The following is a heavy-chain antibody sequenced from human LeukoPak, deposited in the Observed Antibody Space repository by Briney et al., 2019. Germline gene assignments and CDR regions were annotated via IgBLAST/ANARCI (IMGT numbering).Heavy chain of an antibody. Sequence: PSETLSLTCTVSGGSISSYYWSWIRQPAGKGLEWNGRIYTSGSTNYNPSLKSRVTMSVDTSKNQFSLKLSSVTAAATAVYDCARGEWGPWREGGRLYHYYYYGMDVWGQGTTVTVSS. CDR1: GGSISSYY. CDR2: IYTSGST. CDR3: ARGEWGPWREGGRLYHYYYYGMDV. V-gene: IGHV4-4*07. D-gene: IGHD1-26*01. J-gene: IGHJ6*02.